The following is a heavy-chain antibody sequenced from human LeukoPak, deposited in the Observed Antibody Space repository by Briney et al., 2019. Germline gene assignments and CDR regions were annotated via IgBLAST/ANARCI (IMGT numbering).Heavy chain of an antibody. D-gene: IGHD4-17*01. J-gene: IGHJ4*02. CDR2: ISYDGSNK. V-gene: IGHV3-30*18. CDR3: AKVGRDYVDCVDY. Sequence: GRSLRLSCAASGFTFSSYGMHWVRQAPGKGLEWVAVISYDGSNKYYADSVKGRFTISRDNSKNTLYLQMNSLRAEDTAVYYCAKVGRDYVDCVDYWVRGTLATVSS. CDR1: GFTFSSYG.